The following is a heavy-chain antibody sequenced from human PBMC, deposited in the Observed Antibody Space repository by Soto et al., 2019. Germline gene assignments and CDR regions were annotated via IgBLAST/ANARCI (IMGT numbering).Heavy chain of an antibody. CDR1: GFTFSSYS. CDR2: ISSSSGYI. Sequence: EVQLVESGGGLVKPGGSLRLSCAASGFTFSSYSMNWVRQAPGKGLEWVSSISSSSGYIYYADSVKGRFTISRDNAKNSLYLQMNSLRAEDTPVYYCARVKLGYCISTSCYHDYWGQGTLVTVSS. V-gene: IGHV3-21*01. D-gene: IGHD2-2*01. CDR3: ARVKLGYCISTSCYHDY. J-gene: IGHJ4*02.